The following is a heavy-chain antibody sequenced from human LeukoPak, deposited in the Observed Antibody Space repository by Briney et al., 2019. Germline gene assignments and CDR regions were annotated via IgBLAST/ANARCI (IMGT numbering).Heavy chain of an antibody. J-gene: IGHJ6*02. D-gene: IGHD2-2*01. CDR3: ATETIVPAAPYYYYGMDV. CDR1: GYTFTSYY. V-gene: IGHV1-46*01. CDR2: INPSGGST. Sequence: ASVKVSCKASGYTFTSYYMHWVRQAPGQGLECMGIINPSGGSTSYAQKFQGRVTMTEDTSTDTAYMELSSLRSGDTAVYYCATETIVPAAPYYYYGMDVWGQGTTVTVSS.